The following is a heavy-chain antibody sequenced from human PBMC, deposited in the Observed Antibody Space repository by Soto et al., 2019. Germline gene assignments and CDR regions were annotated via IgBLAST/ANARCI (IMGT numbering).Heavy chain of an antibody. D-gene: IGHD2-15*01. CDR1: GFTFTNYA. J-gene: IGHJ4*02. CDR3: AKATRGQCIGGHCYAFDL. CDR2: VIGTGIDT. V-gene: IGHV3-23*01. Sequence: EVQLLESGGGLVQPGGSLRLSCAASGFTFTNYAMNWVRHSPGKGREWVASVIGTGIDTYHAASVKGRFTISTDNYRTTMYLEMNRLRAEDTAMYHCAKATRGQCIGGHCYAFDLWGQGILATVS.